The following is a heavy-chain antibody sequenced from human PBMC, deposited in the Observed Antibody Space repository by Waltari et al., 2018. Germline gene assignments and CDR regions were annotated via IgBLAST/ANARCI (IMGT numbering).Heavy chain of an antibody. Sequence: QVQLVESGGGVVQPGRSLRLSCAVSGFTLSSYGMHWVRQAPGKGLEWLTVIRYDGNNELYADSVKGRFTISRDTFKNTLYLQMDSLRAEDTAVYYCGRDQRFLGGGNPSIDFWGQGVLVTVS. CDR3: GRDQRFLGGGNPSIDF. V-gene: IGHV3-33*01. CDR1: GFTLSSYG. CDR2: IRYDGNNE. D-gene: IGHD2-15*01. J-gene: IGHJ4*02.